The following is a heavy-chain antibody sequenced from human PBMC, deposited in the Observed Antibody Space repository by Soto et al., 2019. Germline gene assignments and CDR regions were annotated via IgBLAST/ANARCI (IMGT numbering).Heavy chain of an antibody. CDR1: GYTFTSYA. V-gene: IGHV1-46*01. J-gene: IGHJ6*02. CDR2: INAGGGST. CDR3: ARGYCISTSCRDYYYYGMDV. D-gene: IGHD2-2*01. Sequence: ASVKVXCKASGYTFTSYAMHWVRQVPGQRLEWMGIINAGGGSTSYAQKFQGRVTMTRDTSTSTVYMELSSLRSEDTAVYYCARGYCISTSCRDYYYYGMDVWGQGTTVTVSS.